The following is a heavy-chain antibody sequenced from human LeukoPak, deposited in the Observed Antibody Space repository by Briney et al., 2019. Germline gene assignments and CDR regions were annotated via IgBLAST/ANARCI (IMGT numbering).Heavy chain of an antibody. CDR3: ARTFRFCGSRSCQYYFDF. CDR2: MHYSGST. Sequence: SETLSLTCSVSGGSISSNTYNWGWIRQPPGKGLEWIGSMHYSGSTYYNPSLKSRVTISIDTSKNQFSLKLSSVTAADTAVYYCARTFRFCGSRSCQYYFDFWGQGTLVTVSS. CDR1: GGSISSNTYN. D-gene: IGHD2-2*01. V-gene: IGHV4-39*07. J-gene: IGHJ4*02.